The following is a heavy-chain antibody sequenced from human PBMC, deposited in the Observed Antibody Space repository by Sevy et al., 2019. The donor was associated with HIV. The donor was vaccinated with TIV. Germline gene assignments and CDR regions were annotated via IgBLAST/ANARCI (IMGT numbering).Heavy chain of an antibody. CDR3: AREDYYDASGGWVDP. CDR1: GYTFIDYY. V-gene: IGHV1-2*06. Sequence: ASVKVSCKASGYTFIDYYIHWVRQAPGQALEWMGRINPNSGATNYAQKFQDRVTMTRDTSIGTSYMELRRLRSDDTAVYYCAREDYYDASGGWVDPGGQGTLVTVSS. D-gene: IGHD3-22*01. J-gene: IGHJ5*02. CDR2: INPNSGAT.